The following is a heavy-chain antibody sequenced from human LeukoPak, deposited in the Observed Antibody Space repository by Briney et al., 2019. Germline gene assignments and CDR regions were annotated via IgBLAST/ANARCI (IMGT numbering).Heavy chain of an antibody. CDR3: ARRLFSSSWYPGYFDY. J-gene: IGHJ4*02. Sequence: SETLSLTCTVSGDSINSSDYYWAWIRQPPGEGLEWIGTIYYSGSTYYKSSLKSRLTISVDSSKNQFSLKMISVTAADTAVYYCARRLFSSSWYPGYFDYWGQGTLVAVSS. CDR1: GDSINSSDYY. CDR2: IYYSGST. D-gene: IGHD6-13*01. V-gene: IGHV4-39*01.